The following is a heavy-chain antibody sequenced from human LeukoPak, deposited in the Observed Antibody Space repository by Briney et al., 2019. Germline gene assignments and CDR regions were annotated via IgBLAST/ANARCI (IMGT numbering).Heavy chain of an antibody. V-gene: IGHV3-48*03. D-gene: IGHD6-13*01. CDR3: ARETASSWYDYYYYMDV. J-gene: IGHJ6*03. CDR1: GFTFSSYE. Sequence: PGGSLKLSCAASGFTFSSYEMNWVRQAPGKGLEWVPYISRSGTTIYYADSVKGRFTISRDNAQNSLYLQMNSLRAEDTAVYYCARETASSWYDYYYYMDVWGKGTTVTISS. CDR2: ISRSGTTI.